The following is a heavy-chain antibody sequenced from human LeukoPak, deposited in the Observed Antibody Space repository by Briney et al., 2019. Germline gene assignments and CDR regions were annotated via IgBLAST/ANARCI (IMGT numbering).Heavy chain of an antibody. CDR3: ARIRYSGSGSSYYFDY. D-gene: IGHD3-10*01. CDR1: GFSLSTSGMC. Sequence: SGPALMKPTQTLTLTCTFSGFSLSTSGMCVSWIRQPPGKALEWLARIDWDGDKYYTTSLKTRLTISQDTSKNQVVLTMTNMDPVDTATYYCARIRYSGSGSSYYFDYWGQGTLVTVSS. V-gene: IGHV2-70*11. J-gene: IGHJ4*02. CDR2: IDWDGDK.